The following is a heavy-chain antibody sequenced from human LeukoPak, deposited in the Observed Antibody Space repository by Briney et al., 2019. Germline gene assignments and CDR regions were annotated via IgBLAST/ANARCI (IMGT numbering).Heavy chain of an antibody. Sequence: ALRLSRAASGFTFSSYGMHWVRQAPGKGLEWVAVIWYDGSNKYYADSVKGRFTISRDNSKNTLYLQMNSLRAEDTAVYYCARDYGDYYFDYWGQGTLVTVSS. V-gene: IGHV3-33*01. CDR3: ARDYGDYYFDY. J-gene: IGHJ4*02. CDR1: GFTFSSYG. D-gene: IGHD4-17*01. CDR2: IWYDGSNK.